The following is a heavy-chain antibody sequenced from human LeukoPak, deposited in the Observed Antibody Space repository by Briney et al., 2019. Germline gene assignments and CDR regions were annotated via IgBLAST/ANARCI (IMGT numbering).Heavy chain of an antibody. CDR1: GGSISSGSYY. V-gene: IGHV4-61*02. J-gene: IGHJ4*02. CDR3: ARYRTRDDYSNPFDY. D-gene: IGHD4-11*01. Sequence: SETLSLTCTVSGGSISSGSYYWSWIRQPAGKGLEWIGRIYTSGSTNYNPSLKSRFTISVDTSKNQLSLKLSSVTAADTAVYYCARYRTRDDYSNPFDYWGQGTLVTVSS. CDR2: IYTSGST.